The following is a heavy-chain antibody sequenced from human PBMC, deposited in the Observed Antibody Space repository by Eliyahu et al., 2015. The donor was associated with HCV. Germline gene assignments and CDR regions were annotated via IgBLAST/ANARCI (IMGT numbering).Heavy chain of an antibody. J-gene: IGHJ4*02. CDR2: INXDGSGT. V-gene: IGHV3-74*01. CDR3: TRGGFLEKEKIGDY. Sequence: EVQLVESGGGLVQPGGSLRLSCAASGFTLSLXWXHWVRQAPGKGXXXVSRINXDGSGTSYADSVKGRFTISRXNAKDTLYLQMNSLRAEDTAVYYCTRGGFLEKEKIGDYWGQGTVVTVSS. CDR1: GFTLSLXW. D-gene: IGHD3-3*01.